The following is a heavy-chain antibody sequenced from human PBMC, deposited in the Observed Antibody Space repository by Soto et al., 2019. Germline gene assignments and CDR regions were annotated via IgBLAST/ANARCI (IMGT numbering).Heavy chain of an antibody. CDR3: ARDYGHDCSGGNCYFYF. J-gene: IGHJ4*02. CDR2: IIPLFGTA. D-gene: IGHD2-15*01. CDR1: GGTFSTYA. V-gene: IGHV1-69*01. Sequence: QVQLVQSGAEVKKPGSSVKVSCKASGGTFSTYAINWVRQAPGHGLEWMGGIIPLFGTAKYAQKFQDRVTITADESTSTAHMELRSLRSEDTGVYYCARDYGHDCSGGNCYFYFWGQGTLVTVSS.